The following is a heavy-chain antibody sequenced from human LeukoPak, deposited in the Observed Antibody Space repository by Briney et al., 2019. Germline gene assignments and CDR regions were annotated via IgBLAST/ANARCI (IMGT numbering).Heavy chain of an antibody. J-gene: IGHJ4*02. CDR1: GGSISSGNYY. CDR2: IYTSGST. Sequence: SETLSLTCTVSGGSISSGNYYWSWIRQPAGKGLEWIGRIYTSGSTNYNPSLKSRVTMSVDTSKNQFSLKLSSVTAADTAVYYCARVAYFDSSGYYYCFDYWGQGTLVTVSS. CDR3: ARVAYFDSSGYYYCFDY. V-gene: IGHV4-61*02. D-gene: IGHD3-22*01.